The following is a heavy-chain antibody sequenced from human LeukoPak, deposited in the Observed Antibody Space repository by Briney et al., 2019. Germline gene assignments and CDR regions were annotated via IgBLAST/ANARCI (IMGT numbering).Heavy chain of an antibody. V-gene: IGHV3-23*01. CDR2: ISGSAGNT. CDR1: GFTFSSYA. Sequence: PGGSLRLSCEASGFTFSSYAMSWVRQAPGKGLEWVSGISGSAGNTYYADSVKGRFTISRDNSKNTLYLQMNSLRAEDTAVYYCAKDRFGELLYDYWGQGTLVTVSS. CDR3: AKDRFGELLYDY. D-gene: IGHD3-10*01. J-gene: IGHJ4*02.